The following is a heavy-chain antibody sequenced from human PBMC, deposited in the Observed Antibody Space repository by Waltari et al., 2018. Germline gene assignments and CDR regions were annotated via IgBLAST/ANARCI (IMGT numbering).Heavy chain of an antibody. CDR2: IYYSGST. V-gene: IGHV4-59*01. J-gene: IGHJ3*02. D-gene: IGHD2-15*01. CDR3: ARDKYCSGGSCPRAFDI. Sequence: QVQLQESGPGLVKPSETLSLTCTVSGGSISSYYWSWIRQPPGQGLEWIGYIYYSGSTNYNPSLKSRVTISVDTSKNQFSLKLSSVTAADTAVYYCARDKYCSGGSCPRAFDIWGQGTMVTVSS. CDR1: GGSISSYY.